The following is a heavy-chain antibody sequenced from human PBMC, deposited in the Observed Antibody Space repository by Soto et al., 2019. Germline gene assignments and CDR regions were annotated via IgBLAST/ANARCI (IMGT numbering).Heavy chain of an antibody. CDR1: GGTFSSYA. CDR3: ASHDDILTGYPQTYYYYGMDV. D-gene: IGHD3-9*01. CDR2: IISIFGTA. Sequence: QVQLVQSGAEVKKPGSSVKVSCKASGGTFSSYAISWVRQAPGQGLEWMGGIISIFGTANYAQKFQGRVTITADESTSTAYMELSSLRSEDTAVYYCASHDDILTGYPQTYYYYGMDVWGQGTTVTVSS. J-gene: IGHJ6*02. V-gene: IGHV1-69*01.